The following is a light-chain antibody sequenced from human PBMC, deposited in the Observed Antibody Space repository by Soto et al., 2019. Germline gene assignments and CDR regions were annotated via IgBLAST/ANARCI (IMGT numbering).Light chain of an antibody. CDR1: SSNIGSNA. CDR2: YDD. V-gene: IGLV1-36*01. J-gene: IGLJ1*01. CDR3: AAWDDSTKSHV. Sequence: QSVLTQPPSVSGAPRQRVTISCSGSSSNIGSNAVNWYQQFPGKAPKLLIYYDDLLASGVSPRFSGSKSGTSASLAISGLQSEDEADYYCAAWDDSTKSHVFGTGTKVTVL.